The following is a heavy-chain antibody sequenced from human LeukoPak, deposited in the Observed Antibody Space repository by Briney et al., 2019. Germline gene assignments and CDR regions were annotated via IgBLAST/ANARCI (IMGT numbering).Heavy chain of an antibody. D-gene: IGHD5-24*01. CDR1: GFSFNNYA. J-gene: IGHJ4*02. V-gene: IGHV3-66*02. CDR3: ANYNFDY. Sequence: PGGSLRLSCVASGFSFNNYAMNWVRQAPGKGLEWVSVIYSGGSTYYADSVKGRFTISRDNSKNTLYLQMNSLRAEDTAVYYCANYNFDYWGQGTLVTVSS. CDR2: IYSGGST.